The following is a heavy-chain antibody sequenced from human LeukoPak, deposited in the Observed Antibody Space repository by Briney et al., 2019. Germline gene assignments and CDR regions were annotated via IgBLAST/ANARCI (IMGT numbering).Heavy chain of an antibody. Sequence: SETLSLTCTVSGGSISSGSYYWSWIRQPAGKGLEWIGRIYTSGSTNYNPSLKSRVTISVDTSKNQFSLKLSSVTAADTAVYYCARIAARVDAFDIWGQGTMVTVSS. CDR2: IYTSGST. V-gene: IGHV4-61*02. CDR1: GGSISSGSYY. CDR3: ARIAARVDAFDI. D-gene: IGHD6-6*01. J-gene: IGHJ3*02.